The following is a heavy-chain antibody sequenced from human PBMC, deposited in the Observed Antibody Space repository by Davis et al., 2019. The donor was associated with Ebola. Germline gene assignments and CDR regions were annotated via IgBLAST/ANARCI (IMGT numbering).Heavy chain of an antibody. J-gene: IGHJ4*02. CDR2: INHSGST. V-gene: IGHV4-34*03. Sequence: SETLSLTCAVYGGSFSGYYWNWIRQPPGKGLEWIGEINHSGSTNYNPSLKSRVTISVDTSKNQFSLKLSSVTAADTAVYYCSRRDFWSGYHFDYWGQGTLVTVSS. CDR3: SRRDFWSGYHFDY. CDR1: GGSFSGYY. D-gene: IGHD3-3*01.